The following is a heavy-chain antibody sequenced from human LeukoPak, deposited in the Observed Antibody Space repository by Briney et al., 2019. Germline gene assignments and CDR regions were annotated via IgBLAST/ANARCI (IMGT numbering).Heavy chain of an antibody. J-gene: IGHJ6*03. Sequence: PGGSLRLSCAASGFTFSSYGMHWVRQAPGKGLEWVSYISSSGSTIYYADSVKGRFTISRDNAKNSLYLQMNSLRAEDTAVYYCARLYSLQRLGYCSSTSCYWKRPYYYYMDVWGKGTTVTISS. D-gene: IGHD2-2*01. CDR1: GFTFSSYG. CDR2: ISSSGSTI. V-gene: IGHV3-48*04. CDR3: ARLYSLQRLGYCSSTSCYWKRPYYYYMDV.